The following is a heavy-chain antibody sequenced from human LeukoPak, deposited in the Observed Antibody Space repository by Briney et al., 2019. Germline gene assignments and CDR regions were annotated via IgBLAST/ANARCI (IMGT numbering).Heavy chain of an antibody. Sequence: NPSETLSLTCAVYGGSFSGYYWSWIRQPPGKGLEWIGEINHSGSTNYNPSLKSRVTISVDTPKNQFSLKLSSVTAADTAVYYCARGGRTGSFDYWGQGTLVTVSS. J-gene: IGHJ4*02. V-gene: IGHV4-34*01. CDR3: ARGGRTGSFDY. D-gene: IGHD3/OR15-3a*01. CDR2: INHSGST. CDR1: GGSFSGYY.